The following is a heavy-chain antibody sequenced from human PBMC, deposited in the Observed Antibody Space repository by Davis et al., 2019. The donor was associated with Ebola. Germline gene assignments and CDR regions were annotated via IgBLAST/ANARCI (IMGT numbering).Heavy chain of an antibody. V-gene: IGHV3-30-3*01. J-gene: IGHJ4*02. CDR3: ARGRYYGSSGYLIVDY. CDR2: ISYDGSNK. Sequence: GGSLRLSCAASGFTFSSYAMHWVRQAPGKGLEWVAVISYDGSNKYYADSVKGRFTISRDNSKNTLYLQMNSLRAEGTAVYYCARGRYYGSSGYLIVDYWGQGTLVTVSS. D-gene: IGHD3-22*01. CDR1: GFTFSSYA.